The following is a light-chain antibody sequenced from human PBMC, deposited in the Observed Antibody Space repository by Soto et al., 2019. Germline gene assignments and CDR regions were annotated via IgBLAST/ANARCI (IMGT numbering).Light chain of an antibody. CDR3: QHFGGPPRT. Sequence: EIALTQSPGTLSLSPGERATLSCRASQSVSSSYLAWYQQKPGQAPRLLIYGASTRATGIPDRFSGSGSGTDFTLTISRLEPEDAAVYYCQHFGGPPRTCGQGTRVEIK. CDR1: QSVSSSY. J-gene: IGKJ1*01. CDR2: GAS. V-gene: IGKV3-20*01.